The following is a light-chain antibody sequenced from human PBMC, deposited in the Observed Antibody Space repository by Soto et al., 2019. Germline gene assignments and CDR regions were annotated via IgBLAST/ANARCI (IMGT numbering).Light chain of an antibody. CDR3: QQYGRSPLT. J-gene: IGKJ4*01. CDR2: DAS. V-gene: IGKV3-20*01. CDR1: QGVKNNY. Sequence: EIVLTQSPDTLSLSPGERATLSCRASQGVKNNYLAWYQQKPGQAPTFLIYDASSRATGIPDRFSGSGSETDFTLTISRLEPEDFAVYYCQQYGRSPLTFGGATKVEIK.